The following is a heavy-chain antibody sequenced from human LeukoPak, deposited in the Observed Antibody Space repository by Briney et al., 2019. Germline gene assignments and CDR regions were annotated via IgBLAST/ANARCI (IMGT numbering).Heavy chain of an antibody. CDR1: GYTFTSYY. Sequence: GGSLRLSCAASGYTFTSYYMHWVRQAPGQGLEWMGIINPSGGSTSYAQKFQGRVTMTRDMSTSTVYMELSSLRSEDTAVYYCARMYSSGWYVDYWGQGTLVTVSS. J-gene: IGHJ4*02. D-gene: IGHD6-19*01. CDR3: ARMYSSGWYVDY. V-gene: IGHV1-46*01. CDR2: INPSGGST.